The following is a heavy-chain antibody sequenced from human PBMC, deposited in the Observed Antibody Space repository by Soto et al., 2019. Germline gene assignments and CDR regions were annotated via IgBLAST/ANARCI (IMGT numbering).Heavy chain of an antibody. D-gene: IGHD6-13*01. V-gene: IGHV3-48*02. CDR2: ISSSTSIR. CDR1: GFTFSSNS. J-gene: IGHJ4*02. Sequence: GGSLRLSCAASGFTFSSNSMNWVRQAPGKGLEWISYISSSTSIRYYADSVKGRFTISRDNAKNSLYLQMNSLRDEDTAVYYCASTYSSSWYYFDYWGLGTLVTVSS. CDR3: ASTYSSSWYYFDY.